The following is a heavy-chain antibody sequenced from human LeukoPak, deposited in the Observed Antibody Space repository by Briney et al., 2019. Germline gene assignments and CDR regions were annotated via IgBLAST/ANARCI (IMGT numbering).Heavy chain of an antibody. Sequence: SETLSLTCTVSGGSISSSNYYWGWVRQPPGKGLDWIGSIYYSGSTYYNPSLKSRVTISVDTSKNQFSLKLSSVTAADTAVYYCARDRGSSSWYRGGWFDPWGQGTLVTVSS. CDR3: ARDRGSSSWYRGGWFDP. J-gene: IGHJ5*02. D-gene: IGHD6-13*01. CDR2: IYYSGST. CDR1: GGSISSSNYY. V-gene: IGHV4-39*07.